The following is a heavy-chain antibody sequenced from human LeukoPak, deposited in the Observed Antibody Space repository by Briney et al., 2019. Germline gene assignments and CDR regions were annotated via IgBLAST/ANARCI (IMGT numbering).Heavy chain of an antibody. CDR1: GYTFTGYY. D-gene: IGHD2-15*01. V-gene: IGHV1-2*02. J-gene: IGHJ4*02. Sequence: GASVKVSCKASGYTFTGYYVHWVRQAPGQGLEWMGWMNPNSGGTIYPQKFQGRVTMTRDTSISTAYMELSRLRSDDTAVYYCARAYRSGGSCYEFDYWGQGTLVTVSS. CDR3: ARAYRSGGSCYEFDY. CDR2: MNPNSGGT.